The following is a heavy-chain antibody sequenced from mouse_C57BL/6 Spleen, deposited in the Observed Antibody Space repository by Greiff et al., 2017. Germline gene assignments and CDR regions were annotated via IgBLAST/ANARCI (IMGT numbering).Heavy chain of an antibody. CDR2: ISSGSSTI. CDR1: GFTFSDYG. D-gene: IGHD2-4*01. J-gene: IGHJ1*03. V-gene: IGHV5-17*01. Sequence: EVKLVESGGGLVKPGGSLKLSCAASGFTFSDYGMHWVRQAPEKGLEWVAYISSGSSTIYYADTVKGRFTISRDNAKNTLFLQMTSLRSEDTAMYYCAIGDYAWYFDVWGTGTTVTVSS. CDR3: AIGDYAWYFDV.